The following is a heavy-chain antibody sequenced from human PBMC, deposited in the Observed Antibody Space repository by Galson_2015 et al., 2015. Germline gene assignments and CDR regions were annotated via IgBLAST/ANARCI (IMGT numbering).Heavy chain of an antibody. CDR3: ARVVAVAGTGYYYYYYMDV. Sequence: TLSLTCTVSGGSISSGDYYWSWIRQPPGKDLEWIGYIYYSGSTYYNPSLKSRVTISVDTSKNQFSLKLSSVTAADTAVCYCARVVAVAGTGYYYYYYMDVWGKGTTVTVSS. V-gene: IGHV4-30-4*01. D-gene: IGHD6-19*01. J-gene: IGHJ6*03. CDR2: IYYSGST. CDR1: GGSISSGDYY.